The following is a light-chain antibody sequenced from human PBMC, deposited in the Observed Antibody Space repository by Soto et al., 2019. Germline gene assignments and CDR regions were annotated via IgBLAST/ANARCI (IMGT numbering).Light chain of an antibody. CDR2: DVS. V-gene: IGLV2-14*01. CDR1: SSDVGGYNY. J-gene: IGLJ2*01. CDR3: SSYTSSSTLAVV. Sequence: QSALTQPASVSGSPGQSITISCTGTSSDVGGYNYVSWYQQHPGKAPKLMIYDVSNRPSGVSNRFSGSKSGNTASLTISGLQAEDEADYYCSSYTSSSTLAVVFGGGTQLT.